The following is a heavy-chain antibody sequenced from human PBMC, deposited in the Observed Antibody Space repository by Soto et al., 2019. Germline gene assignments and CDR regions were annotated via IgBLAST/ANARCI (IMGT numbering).Heavy chain of an antibody. D-gene: IGHD2-15*01. V-gene: IGHV4-31*03. J-gene: IGHJ6*02. Sequence: PSETLSLTCTVSGGSISSGGYYWSWIRQHPGKGLEWIGYIYYSGSTYYNPSLKSRVTISVDTSRNQFSLKLSSVTAADTAVYYCARDPMTPNMDHYYGMDVWGQGTTVTVSS. CDR2: IYYSGST. CDR1: GGSISSGGYY. CDR3: ARDPMTPNMDHYYGMDV.